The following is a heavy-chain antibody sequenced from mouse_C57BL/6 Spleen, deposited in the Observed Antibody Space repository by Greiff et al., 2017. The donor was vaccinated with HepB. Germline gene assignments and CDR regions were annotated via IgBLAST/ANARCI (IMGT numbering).Heavy chain of an antibody. CDR1: GYTFTTYP. CDR3: ARGDYGKEDWYFDV. D-gene: IGHD2-1*01. CDR2: FHPYNDDT. Sequence: QVQLKESGAELVKPGASVKMSCKASGYTFTTYPIEWMKQNHGKSLEWIGNFHPYNDDTKYNEKFKGKATLTVEKSSSTVYLELSRLTSDDSAVYYGARGDYGKEDWYFDVWGTGTTVTVSS. J-gene: IGHJ1*03. V-gene: IGHV1-47*01.